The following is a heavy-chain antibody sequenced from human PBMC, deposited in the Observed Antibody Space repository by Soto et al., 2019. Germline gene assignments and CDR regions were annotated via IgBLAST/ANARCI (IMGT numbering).Heavy chain of an antibody. CDR2: ISARGDST. CDR1: GFTVSSSP. V-gene: IGHV3-23*01. CDR3: AKGGITAPRYY. J-gene: IGHJ4*02. D-gene: IGHD3-16*01. Sequence: GGSLRHSCSASGFTVSSSPMGWVRQAPWKGLEWVPSISARGDSTPYADSVKGRFTISRDNSKNTVYLQMNSLRVEDTALYYCAKGGITAPRYYWGQGTLVTVSS.